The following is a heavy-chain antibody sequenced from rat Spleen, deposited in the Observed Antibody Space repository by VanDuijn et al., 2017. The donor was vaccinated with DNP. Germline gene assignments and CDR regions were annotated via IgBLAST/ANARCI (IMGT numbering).Heavy chain of an antibody. CDR1: GFSLTSYT. Sequence: QVQLKESGPGLVQPSQTLSLTCTVSGFSLTSYTVSWVRQPPGKGLEWIAAISSGGSTYYNSALKSRLSISRDTSKSQVFLKMSSVQTEDTATYYCARQPTGMDYWGQGVMVIVSS. J-gene: IGHJ2*01. V-gene: IGHV2-6*01. CDR3: ARQPTGMDY. D-gene: IGHD1-7*01. CDR2: ISSGGST.